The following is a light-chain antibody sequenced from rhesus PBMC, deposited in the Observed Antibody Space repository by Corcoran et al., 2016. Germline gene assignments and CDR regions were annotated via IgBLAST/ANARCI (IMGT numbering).Light chain of an antibody. J-gene: IGKJ1*01. Sequence: ELVMTQSPATLSMSPGERATLSCRASQSVRNFVAWYQPKPTQPPMLLLYGAATLATGLPDRFSGSGSGTDFTLIISSLEPEDLGIYYCQHYNTRKLTFGQGTKVEIK. CDR2: GAA. CDR1: QSVRNF. CDR3: QHYNTRKLT. V-gene: IGKV3S9*01.